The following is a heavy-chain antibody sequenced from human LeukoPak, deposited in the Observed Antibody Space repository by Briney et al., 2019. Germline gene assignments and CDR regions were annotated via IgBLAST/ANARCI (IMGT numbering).Heavy chain of an antibody. J-gene: IGHJ6*03. V-gene: IGHV5-51*01. D-gene: IGHD3-10*01. CDR2: IYPGDSDT. CDR3: ARIPYHYYGSGSYSNYYYYYMDV. Sequence: PGESLKISCKGSGYSFTSYWIGWVRQMPGKGLEWMGIIYPGDSDTRYSPSFQGQVTISADKSISTAYLQWSSLKASDTAMYYCARIPYHYYGSGSYSNYYYYYMDVWGKGTTVTVPS. CDR1: GYSFTSYW.